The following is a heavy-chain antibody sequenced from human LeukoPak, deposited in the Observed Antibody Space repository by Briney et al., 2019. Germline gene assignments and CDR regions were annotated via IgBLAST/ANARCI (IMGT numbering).Heavy chain of an antibody. CDR3: ARTSALGYCSGGSCYLGY. Sequence: SETLSLTCTVSGGSISSSSYYWGWIRQPPGKGLEWIGSIYYSGSTYYNPSLKSRVTIFVDTSKNQFSLKLSSVTAADTAVNYCARTSALGYCSGGSCYLGYWGQGTLVTVSS. CDR2: IYYSGST. CDR1: GGSISSSSYY. V-gene: IGHV4-39*01. D-gene: IGHD2-15*01. J-gene: IGHJ4*02.